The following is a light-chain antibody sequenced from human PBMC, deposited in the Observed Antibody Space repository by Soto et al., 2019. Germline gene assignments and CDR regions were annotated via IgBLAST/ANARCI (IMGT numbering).Light chain of an antibody. J-gene: IGKJ1*01. V-gene: IGKV3-20*01. CDR1: QSVSSTY. Sequence: EVVLTQSPGSLSLSPGERATLSCRASQSVSSTYLAWYQQKPGQAPRVLIYGASSRATGTPDRFSGSGSETDFTLTISRLEPEDFAVYYCHQCGNSHWTFGQGTKVEIK. CDR2: GAS. CDR3: HQCGNSHWT.